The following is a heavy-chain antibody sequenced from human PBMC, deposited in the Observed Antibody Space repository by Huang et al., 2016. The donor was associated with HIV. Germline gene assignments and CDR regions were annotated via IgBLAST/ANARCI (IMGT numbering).Heavy chain of an antibody. D-gene: IGHD3-22*01. Sequence: QVQLVQSGAEVKKPGSSVKVSCKASGGTFSSSAISWVRQAPGQGLEWRGGVIPIFGTANYAQKCQGRVTITADESTSTAYMELSSLRSEDTAVYYCARVESRRYYDSSGYYYWGQGTLVTVSS. V-gene: IGHV1-69*01. CDR3: ARVESRRYYDSSGYYY. J-gene: IGHJ4*02. CDR2: VIPIFGTA. CDR1: GGTFSSSA.